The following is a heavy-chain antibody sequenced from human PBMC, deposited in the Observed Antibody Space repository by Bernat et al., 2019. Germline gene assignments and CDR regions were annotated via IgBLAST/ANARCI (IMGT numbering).Heavy chain of an antibody. CDR2: IKQDGSEK. CDR1: GFTFSSYW. D-gene: IGHD3-3*01. V-gene: IGHV3-7*03. Sequence: EVQLVESGGGLVQPGGSLRLSCVASGFTFSSYWMSWVRQAPGKGLEWVANIKQDGSEKYYVDSVKGRFTISRDNAKNSLYLQMNSLRAEDTAVYYCARDLGDYDFWSGYYHYFDYWGQGTLVTVSS. J-gene: IGHJ4*02. CDR3: ARDLGDYDFWSGYYHYFDY.